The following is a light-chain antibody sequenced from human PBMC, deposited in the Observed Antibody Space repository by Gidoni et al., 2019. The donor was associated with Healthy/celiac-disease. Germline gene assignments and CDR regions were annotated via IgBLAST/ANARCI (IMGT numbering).Light chain of an antibody. CDR2: EVS. CDR3: SAYTSSSTWV. J-gene: IGLJ3*02. CDR1: SSDVGGYNY. Sequence: TGPSSDVGGYNYASWYQQPPGKAPKLMIYEVSNRPSGVSNRFSGSKSGNTASLTISGLQAEDEAEYYCSAYTSSSTWVFGGGTKLTVL. V-gene: IGLV2-14*01.